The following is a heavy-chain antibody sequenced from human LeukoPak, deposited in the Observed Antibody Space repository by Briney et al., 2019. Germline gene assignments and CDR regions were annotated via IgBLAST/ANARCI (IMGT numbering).Heavy chain of an antibody. CDR2: INHSGST. Sequence: SETLSLTCAVSGASLSGYHWSWIRQPPGKGLEWIGEINHSGSTNYNSSLKSRVTISIDTSKYHFSLKLSSVTLADTAVYYCVPEYLDFYDTSGYHYVGYWGQGTLVTVPS. CDR1: GASLSGYH. V-gene: IGHV4-34*01. D-gene: IGHD3-22*01. J-gene: IGHJ4*02. CDR3: VPEYLDFYDTSGYHYVGY.